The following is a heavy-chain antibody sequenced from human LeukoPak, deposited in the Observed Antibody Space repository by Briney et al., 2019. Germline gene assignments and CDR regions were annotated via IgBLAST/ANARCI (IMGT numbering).Heavy chain of an antibody. CDR3: AKGGKWDVTPFDY. CDR1: GFTFNIYW. V-gene: IGHV3-7*03. CDR2: IKEDGSVK. J-gene: IGHJ4*02. D-gene: IGHD1-26*01. Sequence: PGGSPRLSCAASGFTFNIYWMSWVRQAPGKGLEWVANIKEDGSVKYYVDSVKGRFTISRDNSKNTLYLQVNSLRAEDTAVYYCAKGGKWDVTPFDYWGQGTLVTVSS.